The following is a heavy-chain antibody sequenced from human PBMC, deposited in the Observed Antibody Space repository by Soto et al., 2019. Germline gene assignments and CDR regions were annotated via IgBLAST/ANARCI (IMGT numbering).Heavy chain of an antibody. J-gene: IGHJ4*02. CDR3: ARDIEYYYDSSGYYHREFDY. D-gene: IGHD3-22*01. Sequence: PSETLSLTCAVSGGSISSSNWWSWVRQPPGKGLEWIGEIYHSGSTNYNPSLKSRVTISVDKSKNQFSLKLSSVTAADTAVYYCARDIEYYYDSSGYYHREFDYRGQGTLVPVSS. CDR2: IYHSGST. CDR1: GGSISSSNW. V-gene: IGHV4-4*02.